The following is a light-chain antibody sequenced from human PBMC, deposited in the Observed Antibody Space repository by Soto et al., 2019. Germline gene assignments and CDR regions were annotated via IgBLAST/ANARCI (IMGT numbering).Light chain of an antibody. J-gene: IGLJ3*02. CDR3: QSYDGTNWV. CDR2: ENN. V-gene: IGLV6-57*01. CDR1: SGSIASNY. Sequence: NFMLTQPHSVSESPGKTVTISCTRSSGSIASNYVQWYQQRPGSSPTTVIYENNQRPSGVPDRFSGSIDSSSNSASLTISGLKTEDEAYYYCQSYDGTNWVFGGGTKLTVL.